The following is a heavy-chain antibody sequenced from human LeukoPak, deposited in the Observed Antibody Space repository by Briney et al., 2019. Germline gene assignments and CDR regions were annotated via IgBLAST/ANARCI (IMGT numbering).Heavy chain of an antibody. J-gene: IGHJ5*02. Sequence: ERSLRLSCAASGFTFSHAWMSWVRQAPGKGLELVARIKNKPDGGTSDYTAPVKGRFTISRDDSKSTLYLQMNSLKTEDTAVYYCTVVNYGSGSYPLGSWGQGTLVTVSS. CDR1: GFTFSHAW. CDR2: IKNKPDGGTS. V-gene: IGHV3-15*01. CDR3: TVVNYGSGSYPLGS. D-gene: IGHD3-10*01.